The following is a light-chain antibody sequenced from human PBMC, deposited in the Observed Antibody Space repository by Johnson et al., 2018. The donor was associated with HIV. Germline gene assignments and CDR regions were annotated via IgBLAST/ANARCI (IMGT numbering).Light chain of an antibody. CDR2: DNS. V-gene: IGLV1-51*01. CDR1: SSNIGNNY. Sequence: QSVLTQPPSVSAAPGQKVTISCSGSSSNIGNNYVSWYQQVPGAAPKLLIYDNSKRPSGIPDRFSGSKSGTSATLGITGLQTWDEADYYCGTWDSSLSAYVFGTGTKVTVL. J-gene: IGLJ1*01. CDR3: GTWDSSLSAYV.